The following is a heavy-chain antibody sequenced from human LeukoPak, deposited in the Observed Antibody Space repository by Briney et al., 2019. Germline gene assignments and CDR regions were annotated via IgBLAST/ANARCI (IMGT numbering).Heavy chain of an antibody. V-gene: IGHV4-59*01. CDR2: IYYSGST. Sequence: SETLSLTCTVSGVSISSYYWSWIRQPPGKGLEWIGYIYYSGSTNYNPSLKSRVTISVDTSKNQFSLKLSSVTAADTAVYYCARLDGFQNYG. CDR3: ARLDGFQNYG. J-gene: IGHJ6*01. D-gene: IGHD5-24*01. CDR1: GVSISSYY.